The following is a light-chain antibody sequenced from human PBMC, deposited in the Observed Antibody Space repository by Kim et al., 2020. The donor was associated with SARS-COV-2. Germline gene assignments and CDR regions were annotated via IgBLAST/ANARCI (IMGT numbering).Light chain of an antibody. Sequence: VSPGERATLSCRASQSVSTNLAWYQEQPGQAPRLLIYGASTRATGIPARFSGSGSGTEFTLTISSLQSEDFAVYYCQQYNTWLITFGQGTRLEIK. CDR2: GAS. CDR3: QQYNTWLIT. J-gene: IGKJ5*01. CDR1: QSVSTN. V-gene: IGKV3D-15*01.